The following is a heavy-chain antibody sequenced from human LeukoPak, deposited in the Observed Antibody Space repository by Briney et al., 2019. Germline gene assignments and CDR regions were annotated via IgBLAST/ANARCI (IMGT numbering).Heavy chain of an antibody. D-gene: IGHD2-21*01. CDR2: IRRDGDVI. J-gene: IGHJ4*02. CDR3: AKDFIRILALIPWDY. V-gene: IGHV3-30*02. CDR1: GFTFSDFG. Sequence: GGSLRLSCEASGFTFSDFGMHWVRQAPGKGLEWVAFIRRDGDVIYYADSVKGRFTTSRDNSRNMVYLQLNSLRPEDTAIYYCAKDFIRILALIPWDYWGQGTLVTVSS.